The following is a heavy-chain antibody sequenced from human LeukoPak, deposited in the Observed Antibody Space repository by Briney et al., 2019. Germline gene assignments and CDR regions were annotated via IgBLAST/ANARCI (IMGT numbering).Heavy chain of an antibody. J-gene: IGHJ4*02. CDR3: ASGWELPYYFDY. Sequence: SETLSLTCAVSGGSISSSSYYWGWIRQPPGKGLEWIGSLYYSGSTYYNPSLKSRVTISVDTSKNQFSLKLSSVTAADTAVYYCASGWELPYYFDYWGQGTLVTVSS. CDR2: LYYSGST. CDR1: GGSISSSSYY. D-gene: IGHD1-26*01. V-gene: IGHV4-39*07.